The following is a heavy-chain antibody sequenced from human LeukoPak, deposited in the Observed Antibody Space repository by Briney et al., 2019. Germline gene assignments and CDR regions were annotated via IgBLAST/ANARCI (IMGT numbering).Heavy chain of an antibody. CDR1: GFTFSSYW. D-gene: IGHD3-10*01. J-gene: IGHJ4*02. CDR2: INSDGSTT. V-gene: IGHV3-74*01. Sequence: GGSLRLSCAASGFTFSSYWMHWVRQTPGKGLVWVSRINSDGSTTTYADSVKGRFTISRDNAKNTLYLQMNSLRDEDTAVYYCTRGGVDYWGQGTLVTVSS. CDR3: TRGGVDY.